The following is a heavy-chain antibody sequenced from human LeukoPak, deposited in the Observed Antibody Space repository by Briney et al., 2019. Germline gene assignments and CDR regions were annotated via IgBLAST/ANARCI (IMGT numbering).Heavy chain of an antibody. Sequence: GRSLRLSCAASGFTFSSYGMHWVRQAPGKGLEWVAVIRYDGSNKYYADSVKGRFTISRDNSKNTLYLQMNSLRAEDTAVYYCARGQWLHDFYGMDVWGQGTTVTVSS. D-gene: IGHD3-22*01. CDR3: ARGQWLHDFYGMDV. CDR1: GFTFSSYG. J-gene: IGHJ6*02. V-gene: IGHV3-33*01. CDR2: IRYDGSNK.